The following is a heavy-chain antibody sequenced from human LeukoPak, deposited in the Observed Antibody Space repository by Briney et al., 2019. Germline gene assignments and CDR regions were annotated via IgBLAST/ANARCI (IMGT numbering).Heavy chain of an antibody. CDR2: VYYSGST. Sequence: SETLSLTCTVSGVSISNSSYYWSWIRQPPGKGLEWFGNVYYSGSTNYNPSLKSRVIISVDTSKKQFSLKLSSVTAADTAVYYCARSGYRYGADALDIWGQGTMVTVSS. D-gene: IGHD5-18*01. CDR3: ARSGYRYGADALDI. V-gene: IGHV4-61*01. CDR1: GVSISNSSYY. J-gene: IGHJ3*02.